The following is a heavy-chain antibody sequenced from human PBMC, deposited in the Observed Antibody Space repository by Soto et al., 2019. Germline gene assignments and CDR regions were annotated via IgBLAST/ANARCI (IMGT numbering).Heavy chain of an antibody. Sequence: GGSLRLSCAASRFTFSDVWMSWVRQAPGKGLEWVANIKEDGSGKNYVDSVRGRFIISRDNAKNSLYLQMNSLRAEDTAVYYCARRAWLDDWGQGTLVTVSS. J-gene: IGHJ5*02. V-gene: IGHV3-7*03. CDR3: ARRAWLDD. CDR1: RFTFSDVW. CDR2: IKEDGSGK.